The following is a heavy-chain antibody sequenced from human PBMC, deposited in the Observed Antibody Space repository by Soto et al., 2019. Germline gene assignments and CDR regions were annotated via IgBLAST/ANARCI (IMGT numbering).Heavy chain of an antibody. J-gene: IGHJ4*02. D-gene: IGHD6-13*01. V-gene: IGHV4-31*03. CDR3: ARAGIAAADTIDY. CDR1: GGSISSGGYC. Sequence: ILSLTCTVSGGSISSGGYCWSWIRQHPGKGLEWIGYIYYSGSTYYNPSLRSRVTISVDTSKNQFSLKLSSVTAADTAVYYCARAGIAAADTIDYWGQGTLVTVSS. CDR2: IYYSGST.